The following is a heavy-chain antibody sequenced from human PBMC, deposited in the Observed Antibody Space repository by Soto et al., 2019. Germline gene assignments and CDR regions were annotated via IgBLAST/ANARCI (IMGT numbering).Heavy chain of an antibody. D-gene: IGHD3-3*02. V-gene: IGHV4-39*01. J-gene: IGHJ5*02. Sequence: SETQSPTGPVSGVAVISSDVYWGWVRQPPGKGMAWVGSIFYLGSSYYNPSLKSRVTMSVDTSKNQYSLRLRSVTAADTALYFCARHSLALRKNNWFDPWGLG. CDR2: IFYLGSS. CDR1: GVAVISSDVY. CDR3: ARHSLALRKNNWFDP.